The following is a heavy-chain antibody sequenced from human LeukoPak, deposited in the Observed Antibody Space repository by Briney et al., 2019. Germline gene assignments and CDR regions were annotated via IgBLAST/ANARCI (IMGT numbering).Heavy chain of an antibody. Sequence: SETLSLTCTVSGGSISSSTFYWGWIRQPPGKGLEWIGYIYYSGSTNYNPSLKSRVTISVDTSKNQFSLKLSSVTAADTAVYYCARETSQKGAHYMDVWGKGTTVTISS. CDR1: GGSISSSTFY. J-gene: IGHJ6*03. D-gene: IGHD3-16*01. CDR3: ARETSQKGAHYMDV. V-gene: IGHV4-61*01. CDR2: IYYSGST.